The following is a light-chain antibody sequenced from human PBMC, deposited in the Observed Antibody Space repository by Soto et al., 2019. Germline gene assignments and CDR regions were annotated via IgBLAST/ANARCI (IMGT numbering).Light chain of an antibody. Sequence: EVVRTESPATLSVSPGERATLSCRASQSVSSNLAWYQQKPGQAPRLLIYGASTRATGISARFSGSGSGTEFTLTISSLQSEDFAVYYCQQYNNWPQTFGQGTKVEIK. CDR2: GAS. J-gene: IGKJ1*01. CDR3: QQYNNWPQT. CDR1: QSVSSN. V-gene: IGKV3-15*01.